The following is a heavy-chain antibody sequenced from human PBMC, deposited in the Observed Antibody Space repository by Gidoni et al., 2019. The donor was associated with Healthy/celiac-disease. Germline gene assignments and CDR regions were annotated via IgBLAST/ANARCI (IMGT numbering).Heavy chain of an antibody. J-gene: IGHJ4*02. CDR2: ISWNSGSI. CDR1: GFTFDDYA. Sequence: EVQLVESGGGLVQPGRSLRLSCAASGFTFDDYAMHWVRQAPGKGLEWVSGISWNSGSIGYADSVKGRFTISRDNAKNSLYLQMNSLRAEDTALYYCAKGPSYYGSGSYYFDYWGQGTLVTVSS. CDR3: AKGPSYYGSGSYYFDY. D-gene: IGHD3-10*01. V-gene: IGHV3-9*01.